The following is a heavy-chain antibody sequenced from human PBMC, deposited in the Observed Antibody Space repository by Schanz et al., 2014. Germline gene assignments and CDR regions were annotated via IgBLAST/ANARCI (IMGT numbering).Heavy chain of an antibody. Sequence: QVQLVQSGAEVKKPGSSVKVSCKTSGYNITSNDVTWERQATGQGLEWMGMINPSGGSTTYALKLQGRVTMTTDSSTGTAYMELRSLRSDDTALYYCTRGGYSYALSAFDIWGQGTMVTVSS. J-gene: IGHJ3*02. CDR3: TRGGYSYALSAFDI. CDR2: INPSGGST. CDR1: GYNITSND. V-gene: IGHV1-46*01. D-gene: IGHD5-18*01.